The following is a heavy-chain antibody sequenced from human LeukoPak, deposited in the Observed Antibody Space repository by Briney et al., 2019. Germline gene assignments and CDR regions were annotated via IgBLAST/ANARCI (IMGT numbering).Heavy chain of an antibody. Sequence: SETLSLTCTVSGGCISSGSYYWSWIRQPAGKGLEWIGRIYTSGSTNYNPSLKSRVTISVDTSKNQFSLKLSSVTAADTAVYYCARDGGSRISDHYYMDVWGKGTTVTISS. CDR2: IYTSGST. V-gene: IGHV4-61*02. CDR3: ARDGGSRISDHYYMDV. D-gene: IGHD3-3*01. J-gene: IGHJ6*03. CDR1: GGCISSGSYY.